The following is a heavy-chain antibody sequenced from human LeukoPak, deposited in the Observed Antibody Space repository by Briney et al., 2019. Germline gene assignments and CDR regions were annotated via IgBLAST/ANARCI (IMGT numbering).Heavy chain of an antibody. V-gene: IGHV1-3*04. Sequence: GASVKVSCKSSGYSFTTYLIHWVRQAPGQRLEWMGWINTGNGNTKYSHEFQGRVTITRDTSASTAYMELSSLRSEDTAVYYCARLGVYAQQPGYNWFDPWGQGTLVTVSS. J-gene: IGHJ5*02. CDR3: ARLGVYAQQPGYNWFDP. CDR1: GYSFTTYL. CDR2: INTGNGNT. D-gene: IGHD6-13*01.